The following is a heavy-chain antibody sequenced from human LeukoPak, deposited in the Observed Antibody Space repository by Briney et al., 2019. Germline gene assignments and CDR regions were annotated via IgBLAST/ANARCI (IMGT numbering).Heavy chain of an antibody. CDR2: IYWDDDK. Sequence: TLSLTCTVSGGSISSYYWSWIRQPPGKALEWLALIYWDDDKRYSPSLKSRLTITKDTSKNQVVLTMTNMDPVDTATYYCAHSYQGSSYYFDYWGQGTLVTVSS. V-gene: IGHV2-5*08. D-gene: IGHD1-26*01. CDR3: AHSYQGSSYYFDY. J-gene: IGHJ4*02. CDR1: GGSISSYYW.